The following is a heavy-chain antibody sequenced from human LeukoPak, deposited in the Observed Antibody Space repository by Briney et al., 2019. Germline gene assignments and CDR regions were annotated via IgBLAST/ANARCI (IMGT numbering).Heavy chain of an antibody. CDR1: GYTFTSYD. CDR3: ARGVPDIVVVPAAMSRKYYYYYMDV. CDR2: MNPNSGNT. V-gene: IGHV1-8*03. D-gene: IGHD2-2*01. J-gene: IGHJ6*03. Sequence: ASVKVSCKASGYTFTSYDINWVRQATGQGLEWMGWMNPNSGNTGYAQKFQGRVTITRNTSISTAYMELSSLRSEDTAVYYCARGVPDIVVVPAAMSRKYYYYYMDVWGKGTTVTVSS.